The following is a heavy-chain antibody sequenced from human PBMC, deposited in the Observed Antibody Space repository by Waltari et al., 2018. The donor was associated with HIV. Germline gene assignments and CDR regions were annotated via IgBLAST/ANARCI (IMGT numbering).Heavy chain of an antibody. CDR2: IRSKFSGGTT. Sequence: EVQLVESGGGLVQPGRSLRLSCTTSGFTIGDYAMGWFRQAPGKGLEWIGFIRSKFSGGTTEYAASVKGRFTISRDDSNSIVFLQMDSLKTEDTAMYYCSRDNPQWDYWGQGTLVTVSS. CDR1: GFTIGDYA. V-gene: IGHV3-49*03. CDR3: SRDNPQWDY. D-gene: IGHD2-8*01. J-gene: IGHJ4*02.